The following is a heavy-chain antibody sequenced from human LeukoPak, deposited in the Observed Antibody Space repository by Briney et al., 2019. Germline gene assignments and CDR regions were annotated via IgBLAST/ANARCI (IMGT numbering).Heavy chain of an antibody. CDR1: TGTISSYG. CDR3: VRDYDSSGPQKNYFDF. CDR2: IIPMYDTS. V-gene: IGHV1-69*06. Sequence: ASVKVSCKASTGTISSYGISWMRQAPGQGLERMGRIIPMYDTSSYPENFQGRVTISADKSTGTSYMELSSLTSGDTAVYFCVRDYDSSGPQKNYFDFWGRGTLITVSS. D-gene: IGHD3-16*01. J-gene: IGHJ4*02.